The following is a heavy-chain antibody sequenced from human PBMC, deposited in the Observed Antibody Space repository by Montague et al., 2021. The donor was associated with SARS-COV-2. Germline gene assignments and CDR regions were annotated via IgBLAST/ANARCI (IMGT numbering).Heavy chain of an antibody. D-gene: IGHD2-2*01. CDR3: SRAQTTCFIASCANYLDY. CDR1: GGSISSYY. Sequence: SETLSLTCTVSGGSISSYYCKWMWHPPRTGQEWLGPGYFTASASFNHSLYRQPTISIDTPKNKFSLTLRTVTAADTAAYFCSRAQTTCFIASCANYLDYWGQGALVTVTS. J-gene: IGHJ4*02. V-gene: IGHV4-59*01. CDR2: GYFTASA.